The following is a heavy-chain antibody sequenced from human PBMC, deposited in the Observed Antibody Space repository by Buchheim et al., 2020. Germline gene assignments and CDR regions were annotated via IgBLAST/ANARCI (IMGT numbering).Heavy chain of an antibody. V-gene: IGHV3-30*04. J-gene: IGHJ6*02. D-gene: IGHD6-6*01. Sequence: QVQLVESGGGVVQPGRSLRLSCAASGFTFSSYAMHWVRQAPGKGLEWVAVISYDGSNKYYADSVKGRFTISRDNSKNKLYLQMNSLRAEDTAVYYCARDLRIAARPRKGEIYYYYYYGMDVWGQGTT. CDR2: ISYDGSNK. CDR3: ARDLRIAARPRKGEIYYYYYYGMDV. CDR1: GFTFSSYA.